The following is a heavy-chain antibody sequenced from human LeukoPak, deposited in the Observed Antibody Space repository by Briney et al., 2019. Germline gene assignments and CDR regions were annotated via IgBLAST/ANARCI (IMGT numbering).Heavy chain of an antibody. CDR3: ARGGVTTMTLRDLWLDY. CDR1: GFTFSNYA. V-gene: IGHV3-23*01. J-gene: IGHJ4*02. D-gene: IGHD4-17*01. Sequence: PGGSLRLSCAASGFTFSNYAMSWVRQAPGEGLEWVSAISSSGGDTYYADSVKGRFTISRDNSKSTLYLQMNSLKAEDTAVYYCARGGVTTMTLRDLWLDYWGQGTLVTVSS. CDR2: ISSSGGDT.